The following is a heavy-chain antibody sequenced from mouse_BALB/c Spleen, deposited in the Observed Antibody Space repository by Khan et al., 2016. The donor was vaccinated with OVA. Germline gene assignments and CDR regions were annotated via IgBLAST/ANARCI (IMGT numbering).Heavy chain of an antibody. CDR1: GYAFTDYL. CDR2: INPGSDNT. V-gene: IGHV1-54*01. D-gene: IGHD2-1*01. CDR3: ARGGYGTLAY. Sequence: QVQLKQSGAELVRPGTSVKVSCKASGYAFTDYLIEWVKQRPGQGLEWIGVINPGSDNTNYNENFKGKAALTADKSSSTAYMQLSSLTSDDSAVYFCARGGYGTLAYWGQGTPVTVSA. J-gene: IGHJ3*01.